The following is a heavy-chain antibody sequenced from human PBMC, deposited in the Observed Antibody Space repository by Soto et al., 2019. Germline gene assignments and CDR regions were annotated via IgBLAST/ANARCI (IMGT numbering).Heavy chain of an antibody. D-gene: IGHD1-26*01. V-gene: IGHV4-59*01. J-gene: IGHJ4*02. CDR3: ARCFSGNYPSRPEEQYYFDS. CDR2: IYYSGYT. CDR1: GDSIRSYY. Sequence: LETLSLTCTVSGDSIRSYYWSWIRQPPGTGLEWIGYIYYSGYTSYNPSLTSRVTISVDTSKNQLSLKLNSVTAADTAVYYCARCFSGNYPSRPEEQYYFDSWGQGTLVTVSS.